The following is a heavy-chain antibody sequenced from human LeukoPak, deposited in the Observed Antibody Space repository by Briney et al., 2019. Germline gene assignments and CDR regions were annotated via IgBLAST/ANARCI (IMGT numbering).Heavy chain of an antibody. CDR1: GYTFTSYG. V-gene: IGHV1-18*01. Sequence: GASVKVSCKASGYTFTSYGISWVRQAPGQGLEWMGWISAYNGNTNYAQKLQGRVTMTTDTSTSTAYMELRSLRSDDTAVYYCARDFRRTTVTTVLGYWGQGTLVTVSS. J-gene: IGHJ4*02. CDR2: ISAYNGNT. D-gene: IGHD4-17*01. CDR3: ARDFRRTTVTTVLGY.